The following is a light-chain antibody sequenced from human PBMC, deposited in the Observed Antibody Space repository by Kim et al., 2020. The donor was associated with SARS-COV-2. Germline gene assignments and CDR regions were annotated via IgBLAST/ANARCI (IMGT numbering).Light chain of an antibody. V-gene: IGLV2-8*01. CDR1: SSDIGCYNY. Sequence: PGQSDTIACTRTSSDIGCYNYHSCYQQPPGKPPNLMFYELSKRPLGFPDRSSGSKSGNTSSLTVSALQAEDEADYYYSSYAVTNTLFGGGTKLTVL. CDR2: ELS. CDR3: SSYAVTNTL. J-gene: IGLJ2*01.